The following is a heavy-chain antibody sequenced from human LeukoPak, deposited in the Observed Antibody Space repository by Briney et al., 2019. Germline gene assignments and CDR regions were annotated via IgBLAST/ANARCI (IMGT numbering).Heavy chain of an antibody. CDR3: AREYSSSLFDY. D-gene: IGHD6-13*01. CDR1: GYTFTSYA. Sequence: EASVKVSCKASGYTFTSYAMHWVRQAPGQRLEWMGWINAGNGNTKYSQKFQGRVTITRDTSASTAYMELSRLRSDDTAVYYCAREYSSSLFDYWGQGTLVTVSS. J-gene: IGHJ4*02. CDR2: INAGNGNT. V-gene: IGHV1-3*01.